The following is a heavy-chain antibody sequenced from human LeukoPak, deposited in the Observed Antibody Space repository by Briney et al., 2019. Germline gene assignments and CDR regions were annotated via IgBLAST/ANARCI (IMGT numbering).Heavy chain of an antibody. CDR3: ARDHRPSYDSSAYYYPGDY. V-gene: IGHV1-46*01. CDR2: INPSGGTT. CDR1: GYTFTSYY. D-gene: IGHD3-22*01. J-gene: IGHJ4*02. Sequence: ASVKVSCKASGYTFTSYYIHWVRQAPGQGLEWMAIINPSGGTTSYAQRFQGRLTMPRETSARTVYMELSSLRSEDTAVYYCARDHRPSYDSSAYYYPGDYWGQGTLVTVSS.